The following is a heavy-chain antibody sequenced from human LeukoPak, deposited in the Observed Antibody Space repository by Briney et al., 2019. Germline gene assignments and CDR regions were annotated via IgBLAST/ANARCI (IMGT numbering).Heavy chain of an antibody. D-gene: IGHD1-26*01. J-gene: IGHJ4*02. Sequence: ASVKVSCKASGYTFTSYAMHWVRQAPGQRLEWMGWINAGNGNTKYSQKFQGRVTITRDTSASTAYMELSSLRSEDTAVYYCARDSGSYESYYFDYWGQGTLVTVSS. CDR3: ARDSGSYESYYFDY. CDR1: GYTFTSYA. V-gene: IGHV1-3*01. CDR2: INAGNGNT.